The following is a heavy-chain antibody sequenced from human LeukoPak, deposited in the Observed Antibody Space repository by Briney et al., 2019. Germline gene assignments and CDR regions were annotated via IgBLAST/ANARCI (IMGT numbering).Heavy chain of an antibody. CDR3: ARGGHIVVVTAILPNYYFDY. V-gene: IGHV1-69*05. CDR1: GGTFSSYA. Sequence: SVKVSCKASGGTFSSYAISWVRQAPGQGLEWMVGIIPIFGTANYAQKFQGRVTITTDESTSTAYMELSSLRSEDTAVYYCARGGHIVVVTAILPNYYFDYWGQGTLVTVSS. J-gene: IGHJ4*02. CDR2: IIPIFGTA. D-gene: IGHD2-21*02.